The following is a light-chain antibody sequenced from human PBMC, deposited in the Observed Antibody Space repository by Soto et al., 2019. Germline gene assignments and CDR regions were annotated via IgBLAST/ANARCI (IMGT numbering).Light chain of an antibody. Sequence: DIPMTQSPSSLSASVGDRVTITCQASQDISNYLNWYQQKPGKAPKLLIYDASNLETGVPSRFSGSGSGTDFTFTISSLQPEDIATSYCQQYDNLSLTFGGGTKVEIK. V-gene: IGKV1-33*01. J-gene: IGKJ4*01. CDR2: DAS. CDR1: QDISNY. CDR3: QQYDNLSLT.